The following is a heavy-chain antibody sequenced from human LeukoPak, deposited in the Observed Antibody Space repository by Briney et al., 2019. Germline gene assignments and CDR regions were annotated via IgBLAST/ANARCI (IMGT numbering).Heavy chain of an antibody. D-gene: IGHD3-9*01. CDR1: GYTFTGYY. V-gene: IGHV1-2*02. CDR2: TNPNSGGT. CDR3: ARGHYDILTGYYSDY. Sequence: ASVKVSCKASGYTFTGYYMHWVRQAPGQGLEWMGWTNPNSGGTNYAQKFQGRVTMTRDTSISTAYMELSRLRSDDTAVYYCARGHYDILTGYYSDYWGQGTLVTVSS. J-gene: IGHJ4*02.